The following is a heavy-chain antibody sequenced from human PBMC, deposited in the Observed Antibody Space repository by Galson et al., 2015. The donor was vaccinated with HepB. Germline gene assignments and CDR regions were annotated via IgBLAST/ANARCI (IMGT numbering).Heavy chain of an antibody. CDR1: GYTFTSYA. Sequence: SVKVSCKASGYTFTSYAMHWVRQAPGQRLEWMGWINAGNGNTKYSQKFQGRVTITRDTSASTAYMELSSLRSEDTAVYYCARTYCGGDCYWAFDIWGQGTMVTVSS. J-gene: IGHJ3*02. D-gene: IGHD2-21*02. CDR3: ARTYCGGDCYWAFDI. CDR2: INAGNGNT. V-gene: IGHV1-3*01.